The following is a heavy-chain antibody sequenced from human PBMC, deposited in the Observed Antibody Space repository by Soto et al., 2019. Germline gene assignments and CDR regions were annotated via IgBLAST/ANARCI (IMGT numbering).Heavy chain of an antibody. CDR1: GGSFSGCY. V-gene: IGHV4-34*01. Sequence: PETLPLTCAVYGGSFSGCYWRWIRQPPGKGLEWIGEINHSGSTNYNPSLKSRVTISVDTSKNQFSLKLSSVTAADTAVYYCARVRLITIFGVVISLGMDVWGQGTTVT. J-gene: IGHJ6*02. CDR3: ARVRLITIFGVVISLGMDV. CDR2: INHSGST. D-gene: IGHD3-3*01.